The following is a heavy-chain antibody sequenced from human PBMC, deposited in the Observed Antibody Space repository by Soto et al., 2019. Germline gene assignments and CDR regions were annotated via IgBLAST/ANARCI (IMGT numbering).Heavy chain of an antibody. Sequence: QGHLVQSGAEVKKPGASVKVSCKGSGYIFTTYGITWVRQAPGQGLEWMGWISAHNGNKNYAQKLQGRVTVTRDTSTSTAYMELSNLRSDDTAVYYCARGMYGDYSGQAAKVTVSS. CDR2: ISAHNGNK. J-gene: IGHJ4*02. D-gene: IGHD2-8*01. CDR3: ARGMYGDY. CDR1: GYIFTTYG. V-gene: IGHV1-18*01.